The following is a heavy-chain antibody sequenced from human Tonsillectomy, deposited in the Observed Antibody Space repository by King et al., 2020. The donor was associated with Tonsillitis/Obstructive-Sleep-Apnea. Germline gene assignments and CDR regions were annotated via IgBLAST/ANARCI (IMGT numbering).Heavy chain of an antibody. CDR3: ATRAGTTGT. D-gene: IGHD4-17*01. CDR1: GGSISHSSYF. V-gene: IGHV4-39*01. Sequence: VQLQESGPGLVKPSETLSLTCTVSGGSISHSSYFWGWIRQPPGKGLEWIGSIYHSGSTYYNPSLKSRVTVSIDTSKNQFSLKLSSVTAADTAVYYCATRAGTTGTWGQGTLVTVSS. J-gene: IGHJ5*02. CDR2: IYHSGST.